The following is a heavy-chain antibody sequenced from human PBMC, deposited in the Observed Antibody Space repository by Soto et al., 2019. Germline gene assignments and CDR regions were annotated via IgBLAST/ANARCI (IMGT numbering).Heavy chain of an antibody. CDR3: TTDDPINRN. CDR2: IKSETNGGTT. Sequence: ESGGGLVKAGESLRVSCAASGFTFSNAWMSWVRQAPGKGLEWVGRIKSETNGGTTDYAAPVKGRFSVSRDDSKNILYLQMNSLKTEDTAVYYCTTDDPINRNWGQGTLVTVSS. CDR1: GFTFSNAW. V-gene: IGHV3-15*01. J-gene: IGHJ4*02.